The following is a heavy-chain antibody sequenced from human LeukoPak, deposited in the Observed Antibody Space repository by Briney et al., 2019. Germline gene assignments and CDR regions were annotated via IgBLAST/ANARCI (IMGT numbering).Heavy chain of an antibody. V-gene: IGHV5-51*01. D-gene: IGHD6-6*01. J-gene: IGHJ4*02. CDR1: GYLFTSYW. Sequence: GGSLQISRKGSGYLFTSYWIGWVRQLPGKGLEWMGIIYPGDSDSKYSPSFQGQVTISADKSISTAYLQWSSLKASDTAMYYCARHSSSSPFDYWGQGTLVTVSS. CDR3: ARHSSSSPFDY. CDR2: IYPGDSDS.